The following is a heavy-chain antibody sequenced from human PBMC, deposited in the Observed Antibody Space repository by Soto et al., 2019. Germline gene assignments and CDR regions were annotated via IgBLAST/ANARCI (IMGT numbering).Heavy chain of an antibody. CDR1: GLSLRTTGVD. Sequence: QVTLKESGPTLVKPTQTLTLTCTVSGLSLRTTGVDVGWVRQPPGKDLEWLALLYWDDDQRYSPSLRSRLTIAKDISEKQVVLTMTNMDTVDTATYYCVQSRCGGDCLEIYSSHAYNGLDVWGQGTTVTFSS. CDR3: VQSRCGGDCLEIYSSHAYNGLDV. CDR2: LYWDDDQ. J-gene: IGHJ6*02. D-gene: IGHD2-21*02. V-gene: IGHV2-5*02.